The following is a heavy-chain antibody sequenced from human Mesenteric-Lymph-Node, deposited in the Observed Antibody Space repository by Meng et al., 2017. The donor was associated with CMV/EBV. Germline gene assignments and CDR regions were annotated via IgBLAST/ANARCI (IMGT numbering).Heavy chain of an antibody. J-gene: IGHJ4*02. CDR2: ITKTADTT. CDR1: FTVSIYA. Sequence: FTVSIYAISWLRQTPENGLESVSSITKTADTTYYAESVKGRFTISRDNSKNTLYLQMNSLRAEDTAVYYCAKRQGYCSDTSCWYFDYWGQGTLVTVSS. V-gene: IGHV3-23*01. CDR3: AKRQGYCSDTSCWYFDY. D-gene: IGHD2-2*01.